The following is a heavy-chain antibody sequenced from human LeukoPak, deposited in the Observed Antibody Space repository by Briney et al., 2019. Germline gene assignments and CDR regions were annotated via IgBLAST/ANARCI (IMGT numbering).Heavy chain of an antibody. V-gene: IGHV3-23*01. Sequence: GGSLRLSCAASGFTFRTYAMSWVRQAPGKGLEWVSAISDGGTYYADSVKGRFTISRDSSKNTLYLQMNSLRAEDTALYYCAKDRISGDPKFFDLWGRGTLVTVSS. CDR2: ISDGGT. D-gene: IGHD3-3*01. J-gene: IGHJ2*01. CDR1: GFTFRTYA. CDR3: AKDRISGDPKFFDL.